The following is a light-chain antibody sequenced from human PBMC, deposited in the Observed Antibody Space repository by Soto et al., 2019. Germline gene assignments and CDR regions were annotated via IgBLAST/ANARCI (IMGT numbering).Light chain of an antibody. Sequence: DIQMTQSPSSLSASVGDRVTIPCRASQGISTYLNWYQQKPGKAPKLLIYAASSLQSGVPSRFSGSGSETDFTLTISSLQPEDFATYYCQQSYSTPITFGQGTRLEI. CDR1: QGISTY. CDR2: AAS. J-gene: IGKJ5*01. V-gene: IGKV1-39*01. CDR3: QQSYSTPIT.